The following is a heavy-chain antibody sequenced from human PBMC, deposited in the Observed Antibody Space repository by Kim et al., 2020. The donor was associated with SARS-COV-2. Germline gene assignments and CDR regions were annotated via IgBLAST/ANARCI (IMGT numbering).Heavy chain of an antibody. V-gene: IGHV1-8*01. CDR2: MNPNSGNT. CDR1: GYTFTSYD. CDR3: ARTQCSSWYWYFDY. J-gene: IGHJ4*02. Sequence: ASVKVSCKASGYTFTSYDINWVRQATGQGLEWMGWMNPNSGNTGYAQKFQGRVTMTRNTSISTAYMELSSLRSEDTAVYYCARTQCSSWYWYFDYWGPGTLVSVSS. D-gene: IGHD6-13*01.